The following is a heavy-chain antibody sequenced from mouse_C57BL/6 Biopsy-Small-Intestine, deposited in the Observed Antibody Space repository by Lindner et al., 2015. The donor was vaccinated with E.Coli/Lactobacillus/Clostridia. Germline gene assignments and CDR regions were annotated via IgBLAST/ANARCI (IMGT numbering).Heavy chain of an antibody. D-gene: IGHD1-1*01. CDR3: AKSHGSSYGWFFDV. Sequence: VQLQESGPELVKPGASVKMSCKASGYTFTDHHMHWMKQSHGKSLEWIGYIYPNNGGNAYNQKFKDKATLTVDKSSSAAYMHLRSLTSEDSAVYYCAKSHGSSYGWFFDVWGTGTTVTVTS. CDR1: GYTFTDHH. V-gene: IGHV1-34*01. CDR2: IYPNNGGN. J-gene: IGHJ1*02.